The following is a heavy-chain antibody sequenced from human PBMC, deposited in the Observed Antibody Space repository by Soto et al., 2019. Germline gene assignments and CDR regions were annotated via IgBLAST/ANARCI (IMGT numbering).Heavy chain of an antibody. D-gene: IGHD7-27*01. CDR3: ARDLSWGSNWYYYMDV. V-gene: IGHV3-48*01. CDR2: ISSSSSVI. CDR1: GFSLSDCA. J-gene: IGHJ6*03. Sequence: GVSLRLSCSTSGFSLSDCAMNWVRQAPGKGLEWVSYISSSSSVIDYADSVKGRFTVSRDNARNSLYLQMNSLRAEDTAVYYCARDLSWGSNWYYYMDVWGKGTTVTVSS.